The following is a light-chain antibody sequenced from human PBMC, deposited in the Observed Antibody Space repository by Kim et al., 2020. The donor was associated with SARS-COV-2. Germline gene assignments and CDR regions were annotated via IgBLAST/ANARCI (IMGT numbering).Light chain of an antibody. V-gene: IGKV3-15*01. CDR3: QQYNNWPPLT. Sequence: EIVMTQSPATLSVSPGESATLSCRASQSVGRNLAWYQQIPGQAPRLVIYGASTRATGVPARFSGSGYGTEFTLTISSLQSEDFAVYYCQQYNNWPPLTFGPGTKVDIK. J-gene: IGKJ3*01. CDR2: GAS. CDR1: QSVGRN.